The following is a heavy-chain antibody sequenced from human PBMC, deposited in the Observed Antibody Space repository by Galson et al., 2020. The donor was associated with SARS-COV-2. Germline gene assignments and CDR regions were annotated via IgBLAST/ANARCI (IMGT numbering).Heavy chain of an antibody. J-gene: IGHJ4*02. CDR3: ARSLSLGDCSGGSCFFY. CDR1: GYTFTTFY. V-gene: IGHV1-18*01. Sequence: ASVKVSCKASGYTFTTFYITWVRQAPGHGLEWMGKISPYNSNTNYTLKLQGRVTMTTDTSTSTAYMELRSLTSDDTAVYYCARSLSLGDCSGGSCFFYWGQGTLVTVSS. D-gene: IGHD2-15*01. CDR2: ISPYNSNT.